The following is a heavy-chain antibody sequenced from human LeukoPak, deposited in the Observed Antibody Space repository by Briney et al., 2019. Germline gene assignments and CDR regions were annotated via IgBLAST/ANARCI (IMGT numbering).Heavy chain of an antibody. J-gene: IGHJ3*02. CDR2: INAGNGNT. Sequence: ASVKVSCKASGSTFTSYAMPWVRQAPGQRLEWMGWINAGNGNTKYSQKFQGRVTITRDTSASTAYMGLSSLRSEDTAVYYCARRYVGAFDIWGQGTMVTVSS. D-gene: IGHD4-23*01. CDR1: GSTFTSYA. CDR3: ARRYVGAFDI. V-gene: IGHV1-3*01.